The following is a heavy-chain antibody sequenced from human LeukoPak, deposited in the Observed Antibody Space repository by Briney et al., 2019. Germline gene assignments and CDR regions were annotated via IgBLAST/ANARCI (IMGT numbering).Heavy chain of an antibody. CDR1: GFTFSSYS. D-gene: IGHD2-2*01. CDR3: ARVFSTSCYMDV. Sequence: GGSLRLSCAASGFTFSSYSMNWVRPAPGKGLEWVSSISSSSSYIYYADSVKGRFTISRDNAKNSLYLQMNSLRAEDTAVYYCARVFSTSCYMDVWGKGTTVTISS. CDR2: ISSSSSYI. J-gene: IGHJ6*03. V-gene: IGHV3-21*01.